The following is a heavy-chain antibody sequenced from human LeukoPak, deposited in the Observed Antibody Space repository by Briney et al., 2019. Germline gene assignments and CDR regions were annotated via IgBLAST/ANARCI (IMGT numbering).Heavy chain of an antibody. CDR1: GGSISSSSYY. J-gene: IGHJ5*02. CDR3: ARHKDPPNRFVGFDP. Sequence: SETLSLTCTVSGGSISSSSYYWGWIRQPPGKGLEWIGSIYYSGSTYYNPSLKSRVTISVDTSKNQFSLKLSSVTAADTAVYYCARHKDPPNRFVGFDPWGQGTLVTVSS. D-gene: IGHD3-10*01. V-gene: IGHV4-39*01. CDR2: IYYSGST.